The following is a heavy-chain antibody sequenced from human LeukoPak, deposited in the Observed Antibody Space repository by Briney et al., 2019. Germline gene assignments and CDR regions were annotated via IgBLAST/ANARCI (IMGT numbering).Heavy chain of an antibody. V-gene: IGHV3-23*01. CDR3: AKASLEGYLDGGGCFDY. D-gene: IGHD3-9*01. Sequence: PGGSLRLSCAASGFTFNNYAMSWVRQAPGKGLEWVSSISGNGGSTYYAGSVKGRFTVSRDNSKNTLSLQMNSLRAEDTAVYYCAKASLEGYLDGGGCFDYWGQGTLVTVSS. J-gene: IGHJ4*02. CDR2: ISGNGGST. CDR1: GFTFNNYA.